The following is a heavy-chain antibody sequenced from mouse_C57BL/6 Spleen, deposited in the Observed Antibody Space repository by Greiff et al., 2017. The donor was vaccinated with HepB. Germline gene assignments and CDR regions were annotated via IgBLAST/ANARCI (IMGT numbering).Heavy chain of an antibody. J-gene: IGHJ3*01. CDR1: GYTFTDYN. V-gene: IGHV1-18*01. CDR2: INPNNGGT. CDR3: AIYDGYPFAY. D-gene: IGHD2-3*01. Sequence: VQLQQSGPELVKPGASVKIPCKASGYTFTDYNMDWVKQSHGKSLEWIGDINPNNGGTIYNEKFKGKATLTVDKSSSTAYMELRSLTSEDTAVYYCAIYDGYPFAYWGQGTLVTVSA.